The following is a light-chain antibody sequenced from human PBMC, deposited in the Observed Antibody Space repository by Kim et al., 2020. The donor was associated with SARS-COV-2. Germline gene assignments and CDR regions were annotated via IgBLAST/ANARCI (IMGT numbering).Light chain of an antibody. CDR2: AAS. CDR3: QYYHSTSCLT. J-gene: IGKJ1*01. CDR1: QAIRNY. V-gene: IGKV1-27*01. Sequence: DIQMTQAPSSLSASVGDRVTISCRASQAIRNYLAWYQEKPGKVPQLLIYAASSLKPGAPSRFSGSGSGTDFTLTLSSLQPEDAATYYCQYYHSTSCLTFGQGTKLDIK.